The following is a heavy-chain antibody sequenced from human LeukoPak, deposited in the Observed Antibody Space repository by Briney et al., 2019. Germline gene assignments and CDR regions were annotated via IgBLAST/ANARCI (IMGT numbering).Heavy chain of an antibody. CDR2: IYYSGST. CDR1: GGSISSYY. V-gene: IGHV4-59*01. CDR3: ARDKAGGGSYYMDV. J-gene: IGHJ6*03. D-gene: IGHD1-14*01. Sequence: PSETLSLTCTVAGGSISSYYWSWIRQPPEKGLEWNGYIYYSGSTNYNPSLKSRVTISVDTSKNQFSLKLSSVTAADTAVYYCARDKAGGGSYYMDVWGKGTTVTVSS.